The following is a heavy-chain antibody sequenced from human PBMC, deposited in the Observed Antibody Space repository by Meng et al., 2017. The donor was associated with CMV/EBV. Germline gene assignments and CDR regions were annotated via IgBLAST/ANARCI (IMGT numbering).Heavy chain of an antibody. CDR1: GLTFSSYA. D-gene: IGHD6-19*01. CDR3: ARAEAGIAVAGTQDY. Sequence: GESLKISCAASGLTFSSYAMHWVRQAPGKGLEWVAVISYDGSNKYYADSVKGRFTISRENSKNTLYLQMNSLRAEDTAVYYCARAEAGIAVAGTQDYWGQGTLVTVSS. V-gene: IGHV3-30*04. J-gene: IGHJ4*02. CDR2: ISYDGSNK.